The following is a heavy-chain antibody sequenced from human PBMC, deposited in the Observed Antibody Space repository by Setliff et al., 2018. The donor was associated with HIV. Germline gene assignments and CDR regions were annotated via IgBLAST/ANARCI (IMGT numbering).Heavy chain of an antibody. D-gene: IGHD3-22*01. Sequence: SETLSLTCAVYGGSFSDYYWNWIRQPPGKGLEWIGEINHSGSTNYNPSLKSRVTISVDTSKNQFSLRLTSVTAADTAVYYCARIGQVWLKDAFDIWGQGTMVTVSS. J-gene: IGHJ3*02. CDR1: GGSFSDYY. CDR2: INHSGST. CDR3: ARIGQVWLKDAFDI. V-gene: IGHV4-34*01.